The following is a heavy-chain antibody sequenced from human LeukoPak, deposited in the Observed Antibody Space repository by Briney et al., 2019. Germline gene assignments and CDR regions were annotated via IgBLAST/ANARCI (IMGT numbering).Heavy chain of an antibody. J-gene: IGHJ5*02. D-gene: IGHD6-13*01. CDR3: AKDRTNTYSSSWFDP. V-gene: IGHV3-23*01. Sequence: GGSLRLSCAASGFTFSNAWMSWVRQAPGKGLEWVSAISGSGGSTYYADSVKGRFTISRDNSKNTLYLQMNSLRAEDTAVYYCAKDRTNTYSSSWFDPWGQGTLVTVSS. CDR2: ISGSGGST. CDR1: GFTFSNAW.